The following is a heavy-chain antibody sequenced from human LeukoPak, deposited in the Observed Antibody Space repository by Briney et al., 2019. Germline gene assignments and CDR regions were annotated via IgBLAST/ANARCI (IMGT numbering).Heavy chain of an antibody. CDR3: ARGGGLDV. V-gene: IGHV3-7*03. CDR2: INHNGNVN. Sequence: ETLSLTCTISGGSISDYQWTWIRQPPGKGLEWVASINHNGNVNYYVDSVKGRFTISRDNAKNSLYLQMSNLRAEDTAVYFCARGGGLDVWGQGATVTVSS. J-gene: IGHJ6*02. CDR1: GGSISDYQ. D-gene: IGHD3-16*01.